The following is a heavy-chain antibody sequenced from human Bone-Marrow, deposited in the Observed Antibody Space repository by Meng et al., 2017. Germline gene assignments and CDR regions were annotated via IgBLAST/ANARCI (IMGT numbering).Heavy chain of an antibody. D-gene: IGHD4-17*01. CDR2: INAGNGNT. CDR3: ARGYFNYGATGEYYGMDV. CDR1: GYTFTSYA. Sequence: ASVKVSCKASGYTFTSYAMNWVRQAPGQRLEWMGWINAGNGNTKYSQKFQGRVTITRDTSASTAYMELSRLRSEDTAVYYCARGYFNYGATGEYYGMDVWGQGTTVTVSS. J-gene: IGHJ6*02. V-gene: IGHV1-3*01.